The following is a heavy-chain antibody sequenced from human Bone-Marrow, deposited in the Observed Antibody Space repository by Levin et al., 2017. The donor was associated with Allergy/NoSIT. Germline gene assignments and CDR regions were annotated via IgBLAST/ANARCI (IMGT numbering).Heavy chain of an antibody. D-gene: IGHD3-3*01. CDR1: GFTFSDYY. CDR3: ARAKYYDFWSGYNDY. J-gene: IGHJ4*02. CDR2: ISSSGSTI. V-gene: IGHV3-11*01. Sequence: GGSLRLSCAASGFTFSDYYMSWIRQAPGKGLEWVSYISSSGSTIYYADSVKGRFTISRDNAKNSLYLQMNSLRAEDTAVYYCARAKYYDFWSGYNDYWGQGTLVTVSS.